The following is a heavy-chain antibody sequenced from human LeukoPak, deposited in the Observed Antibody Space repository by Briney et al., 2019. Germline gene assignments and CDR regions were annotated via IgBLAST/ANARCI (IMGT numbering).Heavy chain of an antibody. CDR2: FYTSGST. Sequence: PSETLSLTCTVSGGSISSYYWSWIRQPAGKGLEWIGRFYTSGSTKYNPSLKSRVTMSEDTSKNQFSLKLRSVTAADTAVYYCARGFLGDYFGSGSYYVFDYWGQGTMVTVSS. J-gene: IGHJ3*01. CDR1: GGSISSYY. D-gene: IGHD3-10*01. V-gene: IGHV4-4*07. CDR3: ARGFLGDYFGSGSYYVFDY.